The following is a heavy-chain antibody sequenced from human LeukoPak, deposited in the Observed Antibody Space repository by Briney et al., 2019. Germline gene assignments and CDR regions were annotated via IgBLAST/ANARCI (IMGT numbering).Heavy chain of an antibody. CDR1: GFTFSSYW. D-gene: IGHD3-16*01. CDR2: IKQDGSEK. CDR3: ARDHLGGMDV. V-gene: IGHV3-7*05. J-gene: IGHJ6*02. Sequence: GGSLRLPCAASGFTFSSYWMNWVRQAPGKGLEWVANIKQDGSEKDYVDSVKGRFTISRDNAKNSLYLQMKSLRAEDTAVYYCARDHLGGMDVWGQGTTVTVSS.